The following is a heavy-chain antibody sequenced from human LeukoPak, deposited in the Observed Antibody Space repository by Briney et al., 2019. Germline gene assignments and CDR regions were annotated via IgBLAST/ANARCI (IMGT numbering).Heavy chain of an antibody. V-gene: IGHV1-2*06. Sequence: SLRLSCKASGYTFTCPDMHRVRQAHGQGLQRIGRINPNSGGTNYAHQFQRRATMTRDTSLSTAYMELSMLRSADTAVYSRARVKAVAYTSGWYNWFDPWGQGPLVTVSS. CDR1: GYTFTCPD. CDR3: ARVKAVAYTSGWYNWFDP. CDR2: INPNSGGT. J-gene: IGHJ5*02. D-gene: IGHD6-19*01.